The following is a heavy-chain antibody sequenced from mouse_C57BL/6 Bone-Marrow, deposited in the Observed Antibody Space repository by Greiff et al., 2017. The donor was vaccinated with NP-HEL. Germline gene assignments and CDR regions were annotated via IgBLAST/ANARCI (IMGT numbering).Heavy chain of an antibody. D-gene: IGHD2-1*01. Sequence: VQLQQPGAELVRPGSSVKLSCKASGYTFTSYWMDWVKQRPGQGLEWIGNIYPSDSETHYNQKFKDKATLTVDKSSSTAYMQRSSLTSEDSAVYYCARGRIYYGNSNYAMDYWGQGTSVTVSS. J-gene: IGHJ4*01. CDR3: ARGRIYYGNSNYAMDY. CDR2: IYPSDSET. CDR1: GYTFTSYW. V-gene: IGHV1-61*01.